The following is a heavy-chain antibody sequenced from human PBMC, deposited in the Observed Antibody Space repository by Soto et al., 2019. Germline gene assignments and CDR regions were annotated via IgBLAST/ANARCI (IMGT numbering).Heavy chain of an antibody. CDR1: GYSFTSYW. CDR3: ARPGITMVRGVIKGLYSGMDV. CDR2: IYPGASET. Sequence: GESLKISRKGSGYSFTSYWIGWVRQMPGKGLEWIGIIYPGASETRYSPSFQGQVTISVDKSISTVHLQWSRLKASDTAMYYCARPGITMVRGVIKGLYSGMDVWGQGTTVTVSS. V-gene: IGHV5-51*01. J-gene: IGHJ6*02. D-gene: IGHD3-10*01.